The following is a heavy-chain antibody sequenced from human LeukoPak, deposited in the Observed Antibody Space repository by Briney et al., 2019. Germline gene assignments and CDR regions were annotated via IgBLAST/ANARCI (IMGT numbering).Heavy chain of an antibody. CDR3: AKDISGSWSIDY. V-gene: IGHV3-30*02. J-gene: IGHJ4*02. CDR1: GFTFSSYS. Sequence: PGGSLRLSCAAYGFTFSSYSMNWVRQAPGKGLEWVAFIRYDGSNKYYADSVKGRFTISRDNSKNTLYLQMNSLRAEDTAVYYCAKDISGSWSIDYWGQGTLVTVSS. D-gene: IGHD6-13*01. CDR2: IRYDGSNK.